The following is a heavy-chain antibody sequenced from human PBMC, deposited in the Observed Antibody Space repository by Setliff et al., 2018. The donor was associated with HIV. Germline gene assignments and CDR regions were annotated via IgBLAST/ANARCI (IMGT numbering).Heavy chain of an antibody. V-gene: IGHV4-4*09. CDR2: IYTSGST. J-gene: IGHJ5*02. CDR1: GGSISGHY. CDR3: ARGLGGWSVFDP. Sequence: SETLSLTCHVSGGSISGHYWSWIRQPAGKGLEWIGHIYTSGSTNYNPSLKSRVTISADTSKNQFSLKLSSVTAADTAVYYCARGLGGWSVFDPWGQGTLVTVSS.